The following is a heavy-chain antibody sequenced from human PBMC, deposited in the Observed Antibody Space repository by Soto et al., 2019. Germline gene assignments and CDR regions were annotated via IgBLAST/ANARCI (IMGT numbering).Heavy chain of an antibody. CDR3: ARDRLAEDGDFEY. J-gene: IGHJ4*02. D-gene: IGHD6-13*01. V-gene: IGHV6-1*01. CDR1: VYGVSSNSAA. CDR2: TYYRSKWYN. Sequence: SQTLSLTCAISVYGVSSNSAAWNWIIQSPSRGLEWLGRTYYRSKWYNDYAVSVKSRITINPDTSKNQFSLQLNSVTPEDTAVYYCARDRLAEDGDFEYWGQGTLVSVSS.